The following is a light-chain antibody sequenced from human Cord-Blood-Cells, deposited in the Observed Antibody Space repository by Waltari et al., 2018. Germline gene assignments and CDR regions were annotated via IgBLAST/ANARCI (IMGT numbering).Light chain of an antibody. J-gene: IGKJ1*01. V-gene: IGKV3-15*01. CDR2: GAS. CDR3: QQYNNWALA. CDR1: QSVSSN. Sequence: EIVMTQSPATMSVSPGERATLSCRASQSVSSNLAWYQQKPCQAPRLLIYGASSRATGIPDRFSGSGSGTEFTLTISSLQYEDFAVYYCQQYNNWALAFGQGTKVEIK.